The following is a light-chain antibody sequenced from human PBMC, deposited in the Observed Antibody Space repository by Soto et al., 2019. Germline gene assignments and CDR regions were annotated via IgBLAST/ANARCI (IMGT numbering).Light chain of an antibody. V-gene: IGKV3-20*01. CDR3: QQYHNSPLT. CDR1: QTVGTY. CDR2: GAS. J-gene: IGKJ1*01. Sequence: ETVLTQSPGTLSLSPGERATLSCRASQTVGTYLAWYQQKPGQAPRLLVFGASSRATGVPDRVSGSGSATDFTLTISGLEPEDFALYYCQQYHNSPLTFGQGTKVDIK.